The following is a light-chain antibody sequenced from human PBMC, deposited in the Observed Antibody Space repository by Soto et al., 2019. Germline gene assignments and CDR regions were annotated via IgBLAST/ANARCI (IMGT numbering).Light chain of an antibody. CDR2: GAS. CDR1: QSVSSN. V-gene: IGKV3-15*01. J-gene: IGKJ2*01. Sequence: EIVMTQSPATLSVSPGERATLSCRATQSVSSNLGWYQQKPGQAPRLIIYGASTRATDIPARFSGSGSLTEFTLTISSLQSEDFAVYYCQQYNNWPYTFGQGTKLEIK. CDR3: QQYNNWPYT.